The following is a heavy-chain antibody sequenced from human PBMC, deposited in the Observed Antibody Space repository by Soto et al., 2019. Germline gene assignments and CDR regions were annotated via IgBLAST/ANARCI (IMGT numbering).Heavy chain of an antibody. D-gene: IGHD6-13*01. CDR1: GYTFTSYG. CDR2: ISAYNGNT. V-gene: IGHV1-18*01. J-gene: IGHJ5*02. CDR3: AAEQQQPHPPLGNWFDP. Sequence: GASVKVSCKASGYTFTSYGISWVRQAPGQGLEWMGWISAYNGNTNYAQKLQGRVTITTDTSTSTAYMELSSLRSEDTSVYYCAAEQQQPHPPLGNWFDPWGQGTLVTVSS.